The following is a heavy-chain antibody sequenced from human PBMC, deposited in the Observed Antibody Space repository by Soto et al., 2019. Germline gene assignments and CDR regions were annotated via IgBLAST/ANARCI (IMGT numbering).Heavy chain of an antibody. Sequence: QVQLVESGGGVVQPGRSLRLACAASGFTFSSYAMHWVRQAPGKGLEWVAVISYDGSNKYYADSLKGRFTISGDNSKNTLYLQMNSLRAVDTAVYYCARGGWFGELDNWFDPWGQGTLVTVSS. J-gene: IGHJ5*02. CDR3: ARGGWFGELDNWFDP. D-gene: IGHD3-10*01. CDR1: GFTFSSYA. CDR2: ISYDGSNK. V-gene: IGHV3-30-3*01.